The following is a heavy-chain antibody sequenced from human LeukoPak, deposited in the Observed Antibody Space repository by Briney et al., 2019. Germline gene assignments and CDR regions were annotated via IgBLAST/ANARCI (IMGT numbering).Heavy chain of an antibody. V-gene: IGHV1-2*02. J-gene: IGHJ4*02. Sequence: ASVKVSCKASGYTFTGYYMHWVRQAPGQGLEWMGWINPNSGGTNYAQKFQGRVTMTGDTSISTAYMELSRLRSDDTAVYYCARVSPDYDFWSGHKGNFDYWGQGTLVTVSS. CDR2: INPNSGGT. CDR1: GYTFTGYY. CDR3: ARVSPDYDFWSGHKGNFDY. D-gene: IGHD3-3*01.